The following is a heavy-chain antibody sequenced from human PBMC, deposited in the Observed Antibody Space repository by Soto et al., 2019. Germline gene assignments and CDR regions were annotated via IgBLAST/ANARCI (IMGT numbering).Heavy chain of an antibody. V-gene: IGHV4-31*03. J-gene: IGHJ4*02. CDR1: GFSIRSGGYY. D-gene: IGHD3-3*01. CDR3: ARVLEWLPDY. Sequence: TLSLTHTVAGFSIRSGGYYWSWIRQHPGKGLEWIGYIYYSGSTYYNPSLKSRVTISVDTSKNQFSLKLSSVTAADTAVYYCARVLEWLPDYWGQGPLVTVSS. CDR2: IYYSGST.